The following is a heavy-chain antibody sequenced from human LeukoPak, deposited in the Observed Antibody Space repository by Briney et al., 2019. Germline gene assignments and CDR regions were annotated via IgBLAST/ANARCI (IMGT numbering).Heavy chain of an antibody. D-gene: IGHD6-19*01. J-gene: IGHJ6*03. Sequence: SQTLSLTCTVSGGSISSGSYYWNWIRQPAGKRLEWIGRIYRSGSTNYNPSLKSRVTISVDTSKNQFSLKLSSVTAADTAVYYCARAPANLGWDYYYYYMDVWGKGTTVTVSS. CDR2: IYRSGST. CDR1: GGSISSGSYY. V-gene: IGHV4-61*02. CDR3: ARAPANLGWDYYYYYMDV.